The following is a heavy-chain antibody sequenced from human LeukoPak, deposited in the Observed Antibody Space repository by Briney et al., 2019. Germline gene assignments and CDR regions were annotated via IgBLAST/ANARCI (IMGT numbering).Heavy chain of an antibody. CDR1: GFTFSSYI. CDR2: IKGSAEAT. CDR3: AKDGSWGDYYFYFYIDV. Sequence: GGSLRLSCEASGFTFSSYIMTWVRQAPGKGLEWVSTIKGSAEATFYADSVKDRFTISRDNSKNTLYLQMNSLRADDTALYYCAKDGSWGDYYFYFYIDVWAKGPRSPSP. J-gene: IGHJ6*03. V-gene: IGHV3-23*01. D-gene: IGHD3-16*01.